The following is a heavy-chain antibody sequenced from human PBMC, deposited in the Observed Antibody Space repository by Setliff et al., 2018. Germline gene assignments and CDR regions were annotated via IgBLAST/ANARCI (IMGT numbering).Heavy chain of an antibody. Sequence: GASVKVSCKASGNTFSSFSITWVRQAPGQGLEWMGWVSTYNGDTKYAQNFRGRVTMTTDISTSTVYMELRTLRSDDTAVYYCARINFYVSSGYYYAPDYWGQGTLVTVSS. CDR1: GNTFSSFS. D-gene: IGHD3-22*01. V-gene: IGHV1-18*01. CDR2: VSTYNGDT. J-gene: IGHJ4*02. CDR3: ARINFYVSSGYYYAPDY.